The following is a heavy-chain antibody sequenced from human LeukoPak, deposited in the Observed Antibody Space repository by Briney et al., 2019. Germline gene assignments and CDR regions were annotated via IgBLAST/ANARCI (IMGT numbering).Heavy chain of an antibody. Sequence: HPGGSLRLSCATSGFTFRTSGVHWVRQAPGKGLEWVALMSSDGINTYYADSVKGRFTVSRDSSKDILCLRMNSLRADDTAIYYCAKDHAGSGRAFEYWGQGTLVTVSS. J-gene: IGHJ4*02. CDR2: MSSDGINT. CDR3: AKDHAGSGRAFEY. CDR1: GFTFRTSG. V-gene: IGHV3-30*04. D-gene: IGHD3-10*01.